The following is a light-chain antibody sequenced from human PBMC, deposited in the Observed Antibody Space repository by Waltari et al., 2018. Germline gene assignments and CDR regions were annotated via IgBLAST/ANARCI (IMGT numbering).Light chain of an antibody. V-gene: IGKV3-15*01. CDR3: QQYNNWSLT. CDR1: QSVSSN. Sequence: IVMTQSPAPLSVSSGERATLSCRPSQSVSSNLAGYQQKPGQAPRLPIYGASTRATGTPARFSGSGSGTEFTLTISSLQSEDFAVYYCQQYNNWSLTFGGGTKVEIK. CDR2: GAS. J-gene: IGKJ4*01.